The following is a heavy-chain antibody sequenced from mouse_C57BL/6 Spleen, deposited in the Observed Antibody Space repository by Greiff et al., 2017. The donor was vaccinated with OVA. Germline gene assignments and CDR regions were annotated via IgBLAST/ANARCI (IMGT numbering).Heavy chain of an antibody. J-gene: IGHJ3*01. CDR3: AILDDGYYSWFAY. CDR2: IHPSDSDT. D-gene: IGHD2-3*01. CDR1: GYTFTSYW. V-gene: IGHV1-74*01. Sequence: VQLQQPGAELVKPGASVKVSCKASGYTFTSYWMHWLKQRPGQGLEWIGRIHPSDSDTNYNQKFQGNATLTVDKSSSKAYMQLSSLTSEDSAVYYCAILDDGYYSWFAYWGQGTLVTVSA.